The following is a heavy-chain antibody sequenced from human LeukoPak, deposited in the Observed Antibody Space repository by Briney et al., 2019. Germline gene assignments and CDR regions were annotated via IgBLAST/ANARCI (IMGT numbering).Heavy chain of an antibody. CDR3: TRDQTPYY. CDR2: ISSSSSYI. CDR1: GFTFSSYS. V-gene: IGHV3-21*03. J-gene: IGHJ4*02. Sequence: SGGSLRLSCAASGFTFSSYSMNWVRQAPGKGLEWVSSISSSSSYIYYADSVKGRFTISRDNAKNSLYLQMNSLKTEDTAVYYCTRDQTPYYWGQGTLVTVSS.